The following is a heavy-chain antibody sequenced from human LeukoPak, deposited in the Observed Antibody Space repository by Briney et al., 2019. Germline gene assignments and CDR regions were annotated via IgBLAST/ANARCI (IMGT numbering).Heavy chain of an antibody. D-gene: IGHD2-2*01. Sequence: GRSLRLSCAASGFTFSSYAMHWVRQAPDKGLEWVAVISYDGSNKYYADSVKGRFTISRDNSKNTLYLQMNSLRAEDTAVYYCARDQSEYCSSTSCYARLGMDVWGQGTTVTVSS. CDR3: ARDQSEYCSSTSCYARLGMDV. CDR1: GFTFSSYA. V-gene: IGHV3-30*04. J-gene: IGHJ6*02. CDR2: ISYDGSNK.